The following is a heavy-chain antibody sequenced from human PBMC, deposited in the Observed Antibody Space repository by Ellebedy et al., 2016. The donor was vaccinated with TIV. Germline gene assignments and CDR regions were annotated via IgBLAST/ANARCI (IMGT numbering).Heavy chain of an antibody. CDR2: INHSGST. CDR1: GGSISSGGYY. J-gene: IGHJ4*02. Sequence: MPGGSLRLSCTVSGGSISSGGYYWSWIRQHPGKGLEWIGEINHSGSTNYNPSLKSRVTISVDTSKNQFSLKLSSVTAADTAVYYCARARSSGWLHTPDYWGQGTLVIVSS. CDR3: ARARSSGWLHTPDY. D-gene: IGHD6-19*01. V-gene: IGHV4-61*08.